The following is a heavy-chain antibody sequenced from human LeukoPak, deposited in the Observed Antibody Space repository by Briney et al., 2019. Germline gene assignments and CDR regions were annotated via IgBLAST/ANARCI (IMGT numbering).Heavy chain of an antibody. Sequence: GGSLRLSCAASGFTFSSYGMHWVRQAPGKGLEWVAFIRYDGSNKYYADSVKGRFTISRDNSKNKVYLQMNSLRAEDTALYYCAKGANWNFRTADRLDPWGQGTLVTVSS. CDR3: AKGANWNFRTADRLDP. D-gene: IGHD1-1*01. V-gene: IGHV3-30*02. J-gene: IGHJ5*02. CDR2: IRYDGSNK. CDR1: GFTFSSYG.